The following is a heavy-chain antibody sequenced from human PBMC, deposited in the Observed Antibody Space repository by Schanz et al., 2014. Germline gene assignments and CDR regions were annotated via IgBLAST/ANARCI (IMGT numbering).Heavy chain of an antibody. V-gene: IGHV4-59*01. Sequence: QVQLQESGPGLVKPSETLSLTCTVSGGSISNYYWSWIRQPPGKGLEWIGYIYYSGSTNYNPSLKSRVTISVDTSKNQFSLKLSSVTAADTAVYYCARARFTGYYMDVWGQGTAVTVSS. J-gene: IGHJ6*02. CDR1: GGSISNYY. D-gene: IGHD3-9*01. CDR3: ARARFTGYYMDV. CDR2: IYYSGST.